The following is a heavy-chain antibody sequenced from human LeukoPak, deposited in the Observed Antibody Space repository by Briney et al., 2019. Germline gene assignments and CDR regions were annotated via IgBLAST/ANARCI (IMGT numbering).Heavy chain of an antibody. CDR2: IYYSGST. CDR1: GGSISSSSYY. J-gene: IGHJ4*02. Sequence: PSETLSLTCTVSGGSISSSSYYWGWIRQPPGKGLEWIGSIYYSGSTYYNPSLKSRVTISVDTSKNQFSLKLSSVTAADTAVYYCASLTAFRGDGGYYFDYWGQGTLVTVSS. D-gene: IGHD3-10*01. CDR3: ASLTAFRGDGGYYFDY. V-gene: IGHV4-39*07.